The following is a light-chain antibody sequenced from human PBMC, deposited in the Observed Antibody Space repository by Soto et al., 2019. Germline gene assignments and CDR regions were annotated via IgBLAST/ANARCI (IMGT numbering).Light chain of an antibody. CDR3: QQYDISPRT. V-gene: IGKV1-5*01. CDR1: QTISSW. Sequence: DLQMTQSPSTLSGSVGDRVTITCRASQTISSWLAWYQQKPGKAPKLLIYAASSLQSGVPSRFSGSGSGTDFTLTISSLEPEDFAVYHCQQYDISPRTFGQGAKVDIK. CDR2: AAS. J-gene: IGKJ1*01.